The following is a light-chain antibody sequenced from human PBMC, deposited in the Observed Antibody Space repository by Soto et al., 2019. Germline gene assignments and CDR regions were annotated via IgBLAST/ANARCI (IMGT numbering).Light chain of an antibody. J-gene: IGKJ1*01. CDR1: QSISSY. V-gene: IGKV1-39*01. CDR3: QQYNSYWT. Sequence: IQMPPSPSSLSASVVARVPITCRASQSISSYLNWYQQKPGKAPKLLIYAASSLQSVVPSRFSGSGSETEFTLTISSLLPDDFATYYCQQYNSYWTFGQGTKVEIK. CDR2: AAS.